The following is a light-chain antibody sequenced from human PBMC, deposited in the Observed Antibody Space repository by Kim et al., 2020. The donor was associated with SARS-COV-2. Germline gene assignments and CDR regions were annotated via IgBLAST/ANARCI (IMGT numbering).Light chain of an antibody. J-gene: IGKJ4*01. CDR2: GAS. CDR3: QQSYSTPRT. CDR1: QTISSY. Sequence: ASVGDRVTITCRASQTISSYLNWYQQKPGKAPKLLIYGASSLQSGVPSRFSGSGSATDFTLTISSLQPEDFATYYCQQSYSTPRTFGGGTKVDIK. V-gene: IGKV1-39*01.